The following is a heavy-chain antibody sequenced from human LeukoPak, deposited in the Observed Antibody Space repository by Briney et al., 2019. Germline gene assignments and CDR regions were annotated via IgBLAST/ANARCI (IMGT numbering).Heavy chain of an antibody. V-gene: IGHV3-7*04. Sequence: GSLRLSCAASGFTFRNFWMSWVRQAPGKGLEWVGNINEDESKEYYMDSVKGRFTISRDNAKNSLYLQMNSLRAEDTAVYYCTRDSPGYGAYDFDWGQGTLVTVSS. CDR1: GFTFRNFW. D-gene: IGHD5-12*01. CDR3: TRDSPGYGAYDFD. CDR2: INEDESKE. J-gene: IGHJ4*02.